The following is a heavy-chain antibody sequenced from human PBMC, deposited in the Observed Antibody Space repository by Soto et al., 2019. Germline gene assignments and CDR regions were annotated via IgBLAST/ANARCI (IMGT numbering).Heavy chain of an antibody. CDR2: IHSDGSST. Sequence: EVQLVESGGGLVRPGGSLRLSCAASGFTFSYYWMHWVRQAPGKGLVWVSRIHSDGSSTTYADFVKGRFIISRDNAWKTVDLKINSVRVEDTAVYYCARGDRGAFYLCGQGTVVTVSS. CDR1: GFTFSYYW. CDR3: ARGDRGAFYL. D-gene: IGHD1-26*01. J-gene: IGHJ3*01. V-gene: IGHV3-74*01.